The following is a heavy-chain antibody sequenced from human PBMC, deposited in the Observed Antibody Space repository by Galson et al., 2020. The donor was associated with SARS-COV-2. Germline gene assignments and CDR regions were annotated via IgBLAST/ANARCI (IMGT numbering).Heavy chain of an antibody. CDR2: IGTAGDT. CDR1: GFTFSSYD. Sequence: GESLKISCAASGFTFSSYDMHWVRQATGKGLEWVSAIGTAGDTYYPGSVKGRFTISRENAKNSLYLQMNSLRAGDTAVYYCARGVDTAMGYYYYYDMDVWGKGTTVTVSS. V-gene: IGHV3-13*01. D-gene: IGHD5-18*01. J-gene: IGHJ6*03. CDR3: ARGVDTAMGYYYYYDMDV.